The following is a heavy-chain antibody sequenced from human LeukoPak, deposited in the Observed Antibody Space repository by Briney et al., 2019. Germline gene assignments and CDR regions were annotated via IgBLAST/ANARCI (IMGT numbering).Heavy chain of an antibody. Sequence: PSETLSLTCTVSGGSISSGSYYWSWIRQPAGKGLEWIGRTYTSGSTNYNPSLKSRVTISVDTSKNQFSLKLSSVTAADTAVYYCASGSYYFDYWGQGTLVTVSS. D-gene: IGHD2-2*03. V-gene: IGHV4-61*02. CDR3: ASGSYYFDY. J-gene: IGHJ4*02. CDR1: GGSISSGSYY. CDR2: TYTSGST.